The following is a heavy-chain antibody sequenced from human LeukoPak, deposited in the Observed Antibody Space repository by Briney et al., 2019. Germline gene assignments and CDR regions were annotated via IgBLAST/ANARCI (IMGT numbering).Heavy chain of an antibody. CDR2: IYYSGST. D-gene: IGHD2-15*01. CDR1: GGSISSSTFF. J-gene: IGHJ6*02. V-gene: IGHV4-39*01. CDR3: ARHIMNAATRYTSEYYYGMDV. Sequence: NPSETLSLTCTVSGGSISSSTFFWGWIRQPPGKGLEWIGSIYYSGSTYYNPSLKSRVTISVDMSRSQFSLRPSSVTAADSAVYYCARHIMNAATRYTSEYYYGMDVWGQGTTVTVSS.